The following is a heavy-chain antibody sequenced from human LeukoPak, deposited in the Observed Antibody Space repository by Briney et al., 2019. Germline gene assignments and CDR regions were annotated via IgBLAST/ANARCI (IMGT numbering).Heavy chain of an antibody. CDR3: ARAFAYCTSTSCLDYYYFLDV. D-gene: IGHD2-2*01. Sequence: SGEAFCHASGGTLHNYGFNWVRQVHGQGPGGVGGAISIDHTPIYAQRFPGRVTFTADESTSTAYMGLSSLRSEDTAIYYCARAFAYCTSTSCLDYYYFLDVWGKGTTVTVSS. J-gene: IGHJ6*03. CDR2: AISIDHTP. V-gene: IGHV1-69*01. CDR1: GGTLHNYG.